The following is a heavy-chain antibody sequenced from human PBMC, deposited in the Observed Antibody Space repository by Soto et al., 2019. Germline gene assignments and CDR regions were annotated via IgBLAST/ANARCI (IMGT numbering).Heavy chain of an antibody. CDR2: IYQTGST. D-gene: IGHD6-6*01. CDR1: GGSISTINW. J-gene: IGHJ6*02. CDR3: ARVSSRSAFGMDV. V-gene: IGHV4-4*02. Sequence: SETLSLTCAVSGGSISTINWWTWVRQPPGKGLDWIGEIYQTGSTSYNPSLESRVTISIDKSKNQFSLKLRSVTAADTAVYYCARVSSRSAFGMDVWGQGATVTVSS.